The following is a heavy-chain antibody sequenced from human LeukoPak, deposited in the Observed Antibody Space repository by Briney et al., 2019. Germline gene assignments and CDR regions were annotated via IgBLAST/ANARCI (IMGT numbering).Heavy chain of an antibody. CDR2: IKQDGSEQ. CDR3: AREGCYGGVFDY. Sequence: PGGSLRLSCAASRFTFSSYWMTWVRQAPGKGLEWVANIKQDGSEQYYVGSVKGRFTISRDNTKNSLLLQMNSLRAEDTAVYYCAREGCYGGVFDYWGQGTLVTVSS. D-gene: IGHD2-15*01. V-gene: IGHV3-7*05. J-gene: IGHJ4*02. CDR1: RFTFSSYW.